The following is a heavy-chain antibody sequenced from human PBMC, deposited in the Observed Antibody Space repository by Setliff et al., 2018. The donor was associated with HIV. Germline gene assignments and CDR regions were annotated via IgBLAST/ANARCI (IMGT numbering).Heavy chain of an antibody. CDR1: GFTFGDFR. CDR3: ARGPTTVTNYYYYYMDV. J-gene: IGHJ6*03. V-gene: IGHV3-48*01. CDR2: ISSKRTSI. D-gene: IGHD4-17*01. Sequence: GSLRLSCETSGFTFGDFRMNWVRQAPGKGLEWISYISSKRTSIYYADSVKGRFTISRDNDRNSLYLQMNGLRAEDTAVYYCARGPTTVTNYYYYYMDVWGKGTTVTVSS.